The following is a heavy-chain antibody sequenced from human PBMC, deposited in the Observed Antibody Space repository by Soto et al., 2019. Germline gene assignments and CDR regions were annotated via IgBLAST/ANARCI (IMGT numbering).Heavy chain of an antibody. CDR2: ISWNSGSI. V-gene: IGHV3-9*01. Sequence: EVQLVESGGGLVQPGRSLRLSCAASGFTFDDYAMHWVRQAPGKGLEWVSGISWNSGSIGYADSVKGRFTISIDNAKNALYLQMNSLIAEDTAVYYGAKDYGEKTEYYFDYWGQGTLVNVSS. D-gene: IGHD4-17*01. CDR1: GFTFDDYA. J-gene: IGHJ4*02. CDR3: AKDYGEKTEYYFDY.